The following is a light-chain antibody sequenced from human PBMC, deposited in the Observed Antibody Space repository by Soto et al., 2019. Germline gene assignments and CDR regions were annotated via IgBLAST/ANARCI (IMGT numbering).Light chain of an antibody. V-gene: IGKV3-20*01. Sequence: EIVLTQSPGTLSLSPGGRATLSCRASQSVSSRYLAWYQQEPGQAPRLLIYGASSRATGIPDRFSGGGSGTDFTLTINRLEPEDFAVYYCQLYGSSALYTFGQGTKLEIK. J-gene: IGKJ2*01. CDR2: GAS. CDR1: QSVSSRY. CDR3: QLYGSSALYT.